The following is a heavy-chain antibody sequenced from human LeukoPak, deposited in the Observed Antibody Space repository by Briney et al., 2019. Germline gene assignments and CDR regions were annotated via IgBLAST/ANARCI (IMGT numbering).Heavy chain of an antibody. Sequence: GGSLRLSCAASGFTFSSYGMHWVRQAPGKGLEWVAVISYDGSNKYYADSVKGRFTISRDNSKNTLYLQMNSLRAEDTAVYYCAKDKLVGAYSGYDYYFDYWGQGTLVTVSS. J-gene: IGHJ4*02. CDR2: ISYDGSNK. CDR1: GFTFSSYG. V-gene: IGHV3-30*18. CDR3: AKDKLVGAYSGYDYYFDY. D-gene: IGHD5-12*01.